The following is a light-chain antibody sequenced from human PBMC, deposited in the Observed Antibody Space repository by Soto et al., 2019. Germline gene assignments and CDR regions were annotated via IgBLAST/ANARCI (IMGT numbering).Light chain of an antibody. J-gene: IGKJ4*01. CDR3: QQYNTYPLT. CDR1: QSIITW. CDR2: KAS. V-gene: IGKV1-5*03. Sequence: DIQMTQSPSTLSASVGDRVTITCLAIQSIITWLAWYQQKPGKAPKLLISKASSLESGVSSRFSGSGSGTEFNLTISSLQPYDFAAYYCQQYNTYPLTFGGGTTVEIK.